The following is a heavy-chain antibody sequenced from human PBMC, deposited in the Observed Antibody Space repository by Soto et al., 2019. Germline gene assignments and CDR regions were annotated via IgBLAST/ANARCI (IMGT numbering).Heavy chain of an antibody. V-gene: IGHV4-39*01. CDR2: IFFTGNI. Sequence: SETLSLTCTVSGASLSSISYYWGWIRQPPGKGLEWVGSIFFTGNIYYNPSLKGRVTISVDTSRNQFSLMVNSVTAADTAVYYCASRHCSGGSCYNHGFDSWGQGALVTVYS. D-gene: IGHD2-15*01. CDR1: GASLSSISYY. CDR3: ASRHCSGGSCYNHGFDS. J-gene: IGHJ4*02.